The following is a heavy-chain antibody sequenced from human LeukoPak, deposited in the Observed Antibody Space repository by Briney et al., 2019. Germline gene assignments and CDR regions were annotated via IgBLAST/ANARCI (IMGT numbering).Heavy chain of an antibody. CDR2: IYYSGST. CDR3: AHIGTGVVDY. J-gene: IGHJ4*02. CDR1: GGSINNGGYY. Sequence: SETLSLTCTVSGGSINNGGYYWSWIRQHPGKGLEWIGYIYYSGSTNYNPSLKSRVTISVDTSKNQFSLKLSSVTAADTAVYYCAHIGTGVVDYWGQGTLVTVSS. D-gene: IGHD4-23*01. V-gene: IGHV4-61*08.